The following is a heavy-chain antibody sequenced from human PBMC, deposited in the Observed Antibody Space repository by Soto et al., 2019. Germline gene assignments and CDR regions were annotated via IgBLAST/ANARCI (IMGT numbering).Heavy chain of an antibody. CDR2: ISSSSLYI. V-gene: IGHV3-21*01. Sequence: GGSLRLSCAASGFTFSNYTMDWVRQAPGKGLEWVSAISSSSLYIYYADSVEGRFTISRDNAKKSLYLQMNSLGAEDTAVYYCARANYDFWSGSSNYLGMDVWGQGTAVPVSS. D-gene: IGHD3-3*01. CDR3: ARANYDFWSGSSNYLGMDV. CDR1: GFTFSNYT. J-gene: IGHJ6*02.